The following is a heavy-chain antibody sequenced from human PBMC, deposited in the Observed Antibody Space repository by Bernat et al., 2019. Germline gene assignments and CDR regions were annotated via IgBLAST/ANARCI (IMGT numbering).Heavy chain of an antibody. J-gene: IGHJ4*02. V-gene: IGHV3-7*03. CDR3: ARDGGGSGWFY. D-gene: IGHD6-19*01. Sequence: EVQLVESGGGLVKPGGSLRLSCAASGFTFSNAWMSWVRQAPGKGLEWVANIDRDGNEKHYVDSVKGRFTISRDNAKNSLFLQMNSLRAEDTAVYYCARDGGGSGWFYWGQGTLATVSS. CDR1: GFTFSNAW. CDR2: IDRDGNEK.